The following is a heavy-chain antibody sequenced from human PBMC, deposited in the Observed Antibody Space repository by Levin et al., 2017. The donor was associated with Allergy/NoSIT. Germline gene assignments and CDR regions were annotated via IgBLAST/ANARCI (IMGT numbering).Heavy chain of an antibody. V-gene: IGHV1-8*01. J-gene: IGHJ4*02. Sequence: PGESLKISCKASGYTFTSYDINWVRQATGQGLEWMGWMNPNSGYTGYAQKFQGRVTMTRNTSISTAYMELNSLRSEDTAVYYCAWLGGDYWGQGTLVTVSS. CDR1: GYTFTSYD. CDR2: MNPNSGYT. CDR3: AWLGGDY. D-gene: IGHD6-19*01.